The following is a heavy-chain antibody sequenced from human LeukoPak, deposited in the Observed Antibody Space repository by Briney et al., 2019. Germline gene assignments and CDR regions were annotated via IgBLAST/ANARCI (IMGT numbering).Heavy chain of an antibody. CDR2: ISSSSSTI. V-gene: IGHV3-48*01. CDR3: ARDGDSSSWPHRNWFDP. CDR1: GFTFSSYS. D-gene: IGHD6-13*01. J-gene: IGHJ5*02. Sequence: GGSLRLSCAASGFTFSSYSMNWVRQAPGKGLEWVSYISSSSSTIYYADSVKGRFTISRDNAKNSLYLQMNSLRAEGTAVYYCARDGDSSSWPHRNWFDPWGQGTLVTVSS.